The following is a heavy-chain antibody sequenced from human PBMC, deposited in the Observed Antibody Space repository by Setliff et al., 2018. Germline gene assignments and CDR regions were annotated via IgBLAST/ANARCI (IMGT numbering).Heavy chain of an antibody. J-gene: IGHJ4*02. CDR2: IYYSGTT. Sequence: SETLSLTCNVSGDSISSSTYYWIWIRQPPGKRLEWIGYIYYSGTTNYNPSLKSRVTISVDTSKNQFALRLSSATAADTAVSYCTRCSPCLPSPWGQGTLVTVPS. D-gene: IGHD2-15*01. CDR3: TRCSPCLPSP. V-gene: IGHV4-61*05. CDR1: GDSISSSTYY.